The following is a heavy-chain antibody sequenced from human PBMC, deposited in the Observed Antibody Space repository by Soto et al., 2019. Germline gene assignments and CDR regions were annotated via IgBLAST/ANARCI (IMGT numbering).Heavy chain of an antibody. V-gene: IGHV1-69*02. CDR1: GDTFSFYT. Sequence: QVQLVQSGAELKKPGSSVKVSCTASGDTFSFYTMNWVRQAPGQGPEWMGRSIPLVRMANYAQEFQGSVTIIADKSTSTSYMELSSLRSEDTAVYYCATNYGSGSAPFDYWGQGTLVTVSS. CDR2: SIPLVRMA. J-gene: IGHJ4*02. CDR3: ATNYGSGSAPFDY. D-gene: IGHD3-10*01.